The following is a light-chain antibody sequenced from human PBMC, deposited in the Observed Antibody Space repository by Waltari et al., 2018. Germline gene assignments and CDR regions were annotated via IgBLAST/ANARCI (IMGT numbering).Light chain of an antibody. CDR2: YNA. CDR3: APWDDSLNGVM. V-gene: IGLV1-44*01. Sequence: QSVLTQPPSVSGTPGTTVTISCFGSDSNVGGNLVHWYQQFPGMAPKLLIFYNAKRPSGVPARFFGSKSGTSASLAIIGLQSEDEADYYCAPWDDSLNGVMFGGGTKLTVL. J-gene: IGLJ3*02. CDR1: DSNVGGNL.